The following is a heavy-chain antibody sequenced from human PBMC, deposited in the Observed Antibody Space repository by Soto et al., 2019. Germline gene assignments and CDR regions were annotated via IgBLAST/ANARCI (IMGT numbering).Heavy chain of an antibody. Sequence: QVQLQESGPGLVKPSQTLSLTCTVSGGSISSGGYYWSWIRQHPGKGLEWIGYIYYSGSTYYNPSLKSRVTISVDTSKNQFSLKLSSVTAADTAVYYCARGPCSGGSCEAGWFDPWGQGTLVTVSS. J-gene: IGHJ5*02. CDR3: ARGPCSGGSCEAGWFDP. D-gene: IGHD2-15*01. V-gene: IGHV4-31*03. CDR2: IYYSGST. CDR1: GGSISSGGYY.